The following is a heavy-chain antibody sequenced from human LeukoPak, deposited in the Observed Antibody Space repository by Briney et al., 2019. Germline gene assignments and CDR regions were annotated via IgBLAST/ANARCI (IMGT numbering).Heavy chain of an antibody. CDR1: GYTFTGYY. CDR3: ARVQFGYYGSGSYPTYDY. D-gene: IGHD3-10*01. CDR2: INPNSGGT. J-gene: IGHJ4*02. Sequence: ASVKVSCKASGYTFTGYYMHWVRQAPGQGLEWMGWINPNSGGTNYAQKFQGRVTMTRDTSISTAYMELSRLRSDDTAVYYCARVQFGYYGSGSYPTYDYWGQGTLATVSS. V-gene: IGHV1-2*02.